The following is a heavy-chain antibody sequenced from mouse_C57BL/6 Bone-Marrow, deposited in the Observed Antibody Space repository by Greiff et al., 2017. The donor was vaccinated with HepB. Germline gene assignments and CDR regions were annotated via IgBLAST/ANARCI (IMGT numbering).Heavy chain of an antibody. D-gene: IGHD2-1*01. J-gene: IGHJ2*01. V-gene: IGHV1-80*01. CDR3: ARRECNFLFDY. Sequence: VKLQESGAELVKPGASVKISCKASGYAFSSYWMNWVKQRPGKGLEWIGQIYPGDGDTNYNGKFKGKATLTADKSSSTAYMQLSSLTSEDSAVYFCARRECNFLFDYWGQGTTLTVSS. CDR1: GYAFSSYW. CDR2: IYPGDGDT.